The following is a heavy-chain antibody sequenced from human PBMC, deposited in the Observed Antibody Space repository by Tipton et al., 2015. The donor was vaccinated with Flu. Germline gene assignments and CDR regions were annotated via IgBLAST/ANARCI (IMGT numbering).Heavy chain of an antibody. CDR3: ARANYPLPLVLPFDP. CDR2: ISSSSSYI. Sequence: GSLRLSCAASGFTFSSYSMNWVRQAPGKGLEWVSSISSSSSYIYYADSVKGRFTISRDNAKNSLYLQMNSLRAEDTAVYYCARANYPLPLVLPFDPWGQGTLVTVSS. CDR1: GFTFSSYS. J-gene: IGHJ5*02. D-gene: IGHD3-10*01. V-gene: IGHV3-21*01.